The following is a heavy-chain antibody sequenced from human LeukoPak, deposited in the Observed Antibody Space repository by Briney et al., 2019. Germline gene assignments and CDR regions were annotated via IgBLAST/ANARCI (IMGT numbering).Heavy chain of an antibody. CDR2: ISYDGSNK. Sequence: GRSLRLSCAASGFTFSSYAMHWVRQAPGKGLEWVAVISYDGSNKYYADPVKGRFTISRDNSKNTLYLQMNSLRAEDTAVYYCARDGAAGGMDVWGQGTTVTVSS. V-gene: IGHV3-30-3*01. CDR1: GFTFSSYA. J-gene: IGHJ6*02. D-gene: IGHD6-13*01. CDR3: ARDGAAGGMDV.